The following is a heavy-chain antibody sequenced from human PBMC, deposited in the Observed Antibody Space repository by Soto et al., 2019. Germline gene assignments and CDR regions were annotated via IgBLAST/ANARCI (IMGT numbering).Heavy chain of an antibody. CDR3: ARRDYDFWSGYYNSNWFDP. V-gene: IGHV1-46*01. CDR1: GYTFTIYY. D-gene: IGHD3-3*01. J-gene: IGHJ5*02. Sequence: ASVKVSCKASGYTFTIYYMHWVRQAPGQRLEWMGIINPSGGSTSYAQKLQGRVTMTTDTSTSTAYMELRSLRSDDTAVYYCARRDYDFWSGYYNSNWFDPWGQGTLVTVSS. CDR2: INPSGGST.